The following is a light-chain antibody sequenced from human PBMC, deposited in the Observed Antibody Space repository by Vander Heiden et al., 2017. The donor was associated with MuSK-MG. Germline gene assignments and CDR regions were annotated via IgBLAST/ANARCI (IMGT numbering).Light chain of an antibody. CDR3: QQSYSTPIT. CDR2: AAS. CDR1: QSISSY. V-gene: IGKV1-39*01. J-gene: IGKJ5*01. Sequence: DIQMTQYPSSLSASVGDRVTITCRASQSISSYLNWYQQKPGKAPKLLIYAASSLQSGVPSRFSGSGSGTDFTLTISSLQPEDFATYYCQQSYSTPITVGQGTQLEIK.